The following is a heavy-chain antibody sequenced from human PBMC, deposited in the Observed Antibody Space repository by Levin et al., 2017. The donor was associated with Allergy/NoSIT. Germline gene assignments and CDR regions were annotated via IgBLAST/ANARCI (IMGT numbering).Heavy chain of an antibody. CDR1: GGTFSSYP. J-gene: IGHJ3*02. CDR3: ARLYCSSTSCLKPYNWNDVSLLSGHNFDI. CDR2: IIPILGIA. Sequence: ASVKVSCKASGGTFSSYPISWVRQAPGQGLEWMGRIIPILGIANYAQKFQGRVTITADKSTSTAYMELSSLRSEDTAVYYCARLYCSSTSCLKPYNWNDVSLLSGHNFDIWGQGTMVTVSS. D-gene: IGHD2-2*01. V-gene: IGHV1-69*02.